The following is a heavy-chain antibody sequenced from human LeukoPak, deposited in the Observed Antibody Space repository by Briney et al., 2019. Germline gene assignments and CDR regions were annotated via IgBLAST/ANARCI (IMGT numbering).Heavy chain of an antibody. CDR2: ISGSGGST. Sequence: GGSLRLSCAASGFTFSSYAMSWVRQAPGKGLEWVSAISGSGGSTYYADSVKGRFTISRDNSKNTLYLQMNSLRAEDTAVYYCAKVTTMVRGGFLGPEFDPWGQGTLVTVSS. J-gene: IGHJ5*02. V-gene: IGHV3-23*01. D-gene: IGHD3-10*01. CDR1: GFTFSSYA. CDR3: AKVTTMVRGGFLGPEFDP.